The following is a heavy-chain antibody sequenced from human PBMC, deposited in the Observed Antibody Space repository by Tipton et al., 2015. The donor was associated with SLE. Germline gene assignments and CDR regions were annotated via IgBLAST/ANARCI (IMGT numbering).Heavy chain of an antibody. CDR1: RYSISSGYY. CDR2: FYHSANT. V-gene: IGHV4-38-2*02. Sequence: TLSLTCIVSRYSISSGYYWGWMRQAPGKELEWVGSFYHSANTYYNPSLTSRVTISADTSKNQFSLRLTSVTAADTALYYCARSTALGELTTAEFDYYYYYYMDVWGKGTTVTVSS. CDR3: ARSTALGELTTAEFDYYYYYYMDV. J-gene: IGHJ6*03. D-gene: IGHD1-26*01.